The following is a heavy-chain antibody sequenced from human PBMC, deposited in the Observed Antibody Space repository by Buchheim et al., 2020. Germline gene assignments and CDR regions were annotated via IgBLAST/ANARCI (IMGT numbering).Heavy chain of an antibody. D-gene: IGHD1-26*01. J-gene: IGHJ4*02. Sequence: QVQLQESGPGLVKPSETLSLTCTVSGGSVRSDNSYWSWIRQSPGKGLEWIGYIHYNGSTKYNPSLKSLVSISVDTSKNQFSLKLRSVTAADTAVYYCVRGGGSYSWGQGTL. CDR2: IHYNGST. CDR1: GGSVRSDNSY. CDR3: VRGGGSYS. V-gene: IGHV4-61*01.